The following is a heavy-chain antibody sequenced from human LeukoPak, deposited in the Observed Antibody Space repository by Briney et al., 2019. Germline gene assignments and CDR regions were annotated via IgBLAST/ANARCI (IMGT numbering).Heavy chain of an antibody. J-gene: IGHJ4*02. CDR3: AKDTTSSSYYQWGYYFDY. V-gene: IGHV3-23*01. D-gene: IGHD3-22*01. Sequence: GGSLRLSCVASGFTFSNYGMNWVRQAPGKGLEWVSGIVGSGVTTYYADSVKGRFTISRDNSKNTLYLQMNSLRAEDTAIYYCAKDTTSSSYYQWGYYFDYWGQGTLVTVSS. CDR1: GFTFSNYG. CDR2: IVGSGVTT.